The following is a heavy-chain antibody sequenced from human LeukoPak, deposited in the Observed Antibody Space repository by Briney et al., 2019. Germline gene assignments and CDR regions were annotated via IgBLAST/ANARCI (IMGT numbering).Heavy chain of an antibody. J-gene: IGHJ4*02. V-gene: IGHV1-8*01. CDR2: MNPNSGDT. Sequence: GASVKVSCKASGYTFISNDINWVRQAIGQGLEWMGWMNPNSGDTGYVQKFQGRVTMTRNTSISTAYMELSSLRSEDTAVYYCARGPMGVGAHCDYWGQGTLVTVSS. CDR3: ARGPMGVGAHCDY. D-gene: IGHD1-26*01. CDR1: GYTFISND.